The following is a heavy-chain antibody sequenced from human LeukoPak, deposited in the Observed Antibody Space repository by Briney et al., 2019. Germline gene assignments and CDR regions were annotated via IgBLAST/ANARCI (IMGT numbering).Heavy chain of an antibody. CDR3: ARDRRAVAGPFDY. D-gene: IGHD6-19*01. CDR1: GFTFSSYA. V-gene: IGHV3-7*03. CDR2: IKQDGSEK. Sequence: PGGSLRLSCAASGFTFSSYAMSWVRQAPGKGLEWVANIKQDGSEKYYVDSVKGRFTISRDNAKNSLYLQMNSLRAEDTAVYYCARDRRAVAGPFDYWGQGTLVTVSS. J-gene: IGHJ4*02.